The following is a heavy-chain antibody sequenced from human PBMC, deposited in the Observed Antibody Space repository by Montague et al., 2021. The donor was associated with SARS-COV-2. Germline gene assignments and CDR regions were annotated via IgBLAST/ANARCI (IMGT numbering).Heavy chain of an antibody. D-gene: IGHD4-23*01. CDR3: ARWDPQTLTLIGLRGKSASDY. CDR2: INHSGTT. CDR1: GGSFSGYY. V-gene: IGHV4-34*01. Sequence: SETLSLTCAVYGGSFSGYYWTWIRQSPGKGLEWIAEINHSGTTNYNFNPSLRSRVTISADTSKSQFSLKLSSVTAADTGVYYCARWDPQTLTLIGLRGKSASDYWGQGTLVTVSS. J-gene: IGHJ4*02.